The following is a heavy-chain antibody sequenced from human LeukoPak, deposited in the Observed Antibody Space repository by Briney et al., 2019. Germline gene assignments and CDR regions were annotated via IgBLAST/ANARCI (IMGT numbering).Heavy chain of an antibody. V-gene: IGHV3-23*01. J-gene: IGHJ4*02. CDR1: GFTFSDSA. Sequence: GGALRLSYAASGFTFSDSAMTWVREAPAQGLEAVSASRGTGGSTFYADSVTRRFTISRDTSQNTMYLQMNSLRVEDTAVYYCAKRGGIGLNIHDFLNWGQGTLVTVSS. CDR2: SRGTGGST. CDR3: AKRGGIGLNIHDFLN. D-gene: IGHD3/OR15-3a*01.